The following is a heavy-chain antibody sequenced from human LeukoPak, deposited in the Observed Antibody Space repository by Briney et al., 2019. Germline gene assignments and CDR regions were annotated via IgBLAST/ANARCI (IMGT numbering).Heavy chain of an antibody. CDR3: ASGPARTAFDY. Sequence: ASVKVSCKASGYTFTSYYMHRVRQAPGQGLEWMGIINPSGGGTSYAQKFQGRVTMTRDMFTSTVYMELSSLRSEDTAVYYCASGPARTAFDYWGQGTLVTVSS. CDR1: GYTFTSYY. CDR2: INPSGGGT. D-gene: IGHD1-14*01. V-gene: IGHV1-46*01. J-gene: IGHJ4*02.